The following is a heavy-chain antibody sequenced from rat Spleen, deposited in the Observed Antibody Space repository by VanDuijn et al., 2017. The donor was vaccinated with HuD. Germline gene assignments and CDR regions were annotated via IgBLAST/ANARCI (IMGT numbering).Heavy chain of an antibody. D-gene: IGHD5-1*01. CDR3: ATKGSSGWYFDF. V-gene: IGHV5-31*01. CDR1: GFTFNNYW. Sequence: EVQLVESGGGLVQPGRSLKLSCVASGFTFNNYWMTWIRQAPGKGLEWVASISNTGGSSYYRDSVKGRFTISRDNAESTLYLQMDSLRSEDTATYYCATKGSSGWYFDFWGPGTMVTVSS. CDR2: ISNTGGSS. J-gene: IGHJ1*01.